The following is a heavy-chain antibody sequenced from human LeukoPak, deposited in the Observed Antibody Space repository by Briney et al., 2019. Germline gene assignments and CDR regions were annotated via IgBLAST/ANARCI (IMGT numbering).Heavy chain of an antibody. J-gene: IGHJ4*02. Sequence: GGSLRLSCAASGFTFSSYAMHWFRQAPGKGLEWVGFIRSKAHSATTEYAASVKGRFTISRDDSKTSAYLQMNSLKTEDTAVYYCTRGGMAPDYWGQGTLVTVSS. V-gene: IGHV3-49*03. CDR1: GFTFSSYA. D-gene: IGHD5-24*01. CDR2: IRSKAHSATT. CDR3: TRGGMAPDY.